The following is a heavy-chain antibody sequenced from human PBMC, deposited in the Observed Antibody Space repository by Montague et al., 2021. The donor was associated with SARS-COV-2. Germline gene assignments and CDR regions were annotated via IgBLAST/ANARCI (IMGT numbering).Heavy chain of an antibody. D-gene: IGHD1-1*01. CDR2: TYYRSKWYN. CDR1: GDSVSSNSAT. J-gene: IGHJ6*02. V-gene: IGHV6-1*01. Sequence: CAISGDSVSSNSATWNWVRQSPSRGLEWLGRTYYRSKWYNDYAASVRGRVTINPDTSKNQFSLQLNSVTPEDTAIYYCTSGREGNYNVMDVWGQGTTVTVPS. CDR3: TSGREGNYNVMDV.